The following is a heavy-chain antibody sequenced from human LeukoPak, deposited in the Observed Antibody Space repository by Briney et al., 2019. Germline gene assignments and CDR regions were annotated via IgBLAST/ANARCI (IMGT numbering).Heavy chain of an antibody. CDR1: GGSISSYY. V-gene: IGHV4-4*07. CDR3: ARRPYTSGWYYYFDY. Sequence: SETLSLTCTVSGGSISSYYWSWIRQPAGKGLEWIGRIYTSGSTYYNPSLKSRVTISVDTSKNQFSLRLSSVTAADTAVYYCARRPYTSGWYYYFDYWGQGTLVTVSS. J-gene: IGHJ4*02. D-gene: IGHD6-19*01. CDR2: IYTSGST.